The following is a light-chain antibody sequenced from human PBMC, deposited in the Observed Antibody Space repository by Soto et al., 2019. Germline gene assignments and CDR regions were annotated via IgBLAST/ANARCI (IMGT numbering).Light chain of an antibody. CDR2: DAS. CDR3: QHYNTYSWT. Sequence: GDRVTITCRASQTISSWLAWYQQKPGKAPKLLIYDASSLDSGVPSRFSGSGFGTEFTLTISSLQPGDFATYYYQHYNTYSWTFGQGTKVEI. V-gene: IGKV1-5*01. J-gene: IGKJ1*01. CDR1: QTISSW.